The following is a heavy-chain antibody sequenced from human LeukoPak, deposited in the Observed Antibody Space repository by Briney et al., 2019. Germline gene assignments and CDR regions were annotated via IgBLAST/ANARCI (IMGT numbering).Heavy chain of an antibody. CDR1: GGSISSYY. CDR3: ARVYGSGSYYNPTYYFDY. J-gene: IGHJ4*02. CDR2: IYTSGST. D-gene: IGHD3-10*01. Sequence: SETLSLTCTVSGGSISSYYWSWIRQPAGKGLEWIGRIYTSGSTNYNPSLKSRVTMSVDTSKNQFSLKLSSVTAADTAVYYCARVYGSGSYYNPTYYFDYWGQGTLVTVSS. V-gene: IGHV4-4*07.